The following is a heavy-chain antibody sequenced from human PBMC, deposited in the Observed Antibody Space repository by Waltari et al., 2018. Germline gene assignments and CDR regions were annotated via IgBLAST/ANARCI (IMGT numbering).Heavy chain of an antibody. CDR2: IYHSGST. Sequence: QVQLQESGPGLVKPSETLSLTCAVSGYYISSGYYWGWIRQPPGKGLEWIGSIYHSGSTYYNPSLKSRVTISVDTSKNQFSLKLSSVTAADTAVYYCASGYYDTGPPDAFDIWGQGTMVTVSS. CDR1: GYYISSGYY. D-gene: IGHD3-22*01. J-gene: IGHJ3*02. CDR3: ASGYYDTGPPDAFDI. V-gene: IGHV4-38-2*01.